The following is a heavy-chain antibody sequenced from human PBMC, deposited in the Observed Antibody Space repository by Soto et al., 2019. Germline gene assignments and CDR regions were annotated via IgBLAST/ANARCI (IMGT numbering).Heavy chain of an antibody. Sequence: GGSLRLSCAASGFIFSNNWIHWVRQAPGKGLEWVSHINNDGSDTSYADSVKGRFTISRDNAKNTVFLQMNSLRAEDTAMYYCARGAGGLDYWGQGTLVTVSS. CDR1: GFIFSNNW. V-gene: IGHV3-74*01. D-gene: IGHD3-10*01. CDR2: INNDGSDT. CDR3: ARGAGGLDY. J-gene: IGHJ4*02.